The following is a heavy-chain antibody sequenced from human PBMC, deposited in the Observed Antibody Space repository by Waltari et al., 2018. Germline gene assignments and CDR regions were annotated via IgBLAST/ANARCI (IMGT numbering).Heavy chain of an antibody. CDR2: IYYSGST. Sequence: QVQLQESGSGLVKPSETLSLTCTVSGGSISSYYWSWIRQPPGKGLEWIGYIYYSGSTNYNPSLKSRVTISVDTSKNQFSLKLSSVTAADTAVYYCARGPGYGGNSGYYYMDVWGKGTTVTVSS. CDR1: GGSISSYY. J-gene: IGHJ6*03. V-gene: IGHV4-59*01. D-gene: IGHD2-21*02. CDR3: ARGPGYGGNSGYYYMDV.